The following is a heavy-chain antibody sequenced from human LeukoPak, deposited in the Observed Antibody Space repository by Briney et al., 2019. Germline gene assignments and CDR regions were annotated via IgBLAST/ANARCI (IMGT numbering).Heavy chain of an antibody. D-gene: IGHD5-18*01. Sequence: AGGSLRLSCISSGFTFSSYAMSWVRQAPGKGLEWVSSIAGSGHTTYYADSSKGRFTVSRDNSKNTLYLQMNSLRAEDTALYYCAKGGFSYTFDYWGQGTLVTVFS. CDR1: GFTFSSYA. V-gene: IGHV3-23*01. CDR3: AKGGFSYTFDY. J-gene: IGHJ4*02. CDR2: IAGSGHTT.